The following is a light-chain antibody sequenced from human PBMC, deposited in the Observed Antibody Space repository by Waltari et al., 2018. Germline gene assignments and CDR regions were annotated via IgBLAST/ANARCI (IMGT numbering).Light chain of an antibody. J-gene: IGLJ1*01. CDR3: CSYAGSSTLYV. V-gene: IGLV2-23*02. CDR1: SSDVGGYNY. Sequence: QSALTQPAPVSGSPGQSLTISCTRTSSDVGGYNYVSWYQQHPGKAPKLMIYDVSKRPSGVSNRFSGSKSGNTASLTISGLQAEDEADYYCCSYAGSSTLYVFGTGTKVTVL. CDR2: DVS.